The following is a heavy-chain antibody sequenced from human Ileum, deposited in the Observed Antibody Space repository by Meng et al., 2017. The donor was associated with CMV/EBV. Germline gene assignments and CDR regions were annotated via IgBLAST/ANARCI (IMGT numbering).Heavy chain of an antibody. CDR1: GFTFSNYY. V-gene: IGHV3-11*06. CDR3: SRDPRTLDY. CDR2: ISPGSSDI. Sequence: VELVESWGGLVKPGGSLRLSCAASGFTFSNYYMSWIRQVPGKGLEWLSYISPGSSDIHYADSVKGRFTVSRDNAKSSLYLQMNSLRVEDTAVYYCSRDPRTLDYWGQGTLVTVSS. J-gene: IGHJ4*02.